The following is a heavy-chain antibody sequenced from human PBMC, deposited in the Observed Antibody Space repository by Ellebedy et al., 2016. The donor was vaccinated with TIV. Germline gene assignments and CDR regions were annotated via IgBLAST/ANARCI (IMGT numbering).Heavy chain of an antibody. CDR1: GGPFSSSG. D-gene: IGHD4-17*01. V-gene: IGHV1-69*13. CDR2: NIPIFGRT. CDR3: ATYDYGDYVGYFDY. J-gene: IGHJ4*02. Sequence: AASVKVSCKASGGPFSSSGISWVRQIPGQGLELMGGNIPIFGRTNYAQKFQGRVTITADESTSIAYMELSSLRSEDTAVYYCATYDYGDYVGYFDYWGQGSLVTVSS.